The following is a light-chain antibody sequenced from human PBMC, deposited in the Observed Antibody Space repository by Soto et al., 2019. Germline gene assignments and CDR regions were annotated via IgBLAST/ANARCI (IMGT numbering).Light chain of an antibody. V-gene: IGLV1-40*01. J-gene: IGLJ1*01. CDR2: GNN. CDR1: NSNIGAGFA. CDR3: HSYDSRLNCYV. Sequence: QSVLTQPPSVSGAPGQRVTISCTGSNSNIGAGFAVHWYQQLPGTAPKLLIHGNNNRPSGVPDRFSGSKSDTSASLAITGLQADDEGDYYGHSYDSRLNCYVFGTGTKVTVL.